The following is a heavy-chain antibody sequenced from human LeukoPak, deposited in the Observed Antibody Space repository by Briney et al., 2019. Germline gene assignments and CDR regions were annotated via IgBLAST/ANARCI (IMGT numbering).Heavy chain of an antibody. CDR1: GGSISTYY. Sequence: SETLSLTCTVSGGSISTYYWSCIRQPPGKGLEWIGYIYNSGSTNYNPSLKSRVTISVDTSKNQFSLKLSSVAAADTAVYYCARENSNSWYLDYWGQGTLVTVSS. J-gene: IGHJ4*02. D-gene: IGHD6-13*01. CDR3: ARENSNSWYLDY. CDR2: IYNSGST. V-gene: IGHV4-59*01.